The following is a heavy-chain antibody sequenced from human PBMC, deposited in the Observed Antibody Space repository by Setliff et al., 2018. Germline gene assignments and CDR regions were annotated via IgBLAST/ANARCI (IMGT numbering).Heavy chain of an antibody. CDR2: VYYTGTT. CDR1: GGSINNYY. Sequence: SETLSLTCTVSGGSINNYYWSWIRQAPGKGLEWVGYVYYTGTTNYSPSLKGRVIISVAASKNRLSLQLNSVTPADTAVYYCAGDRSAYNYGLDVWGQGTTVTVSS. V-gene: IGHV4-59*01. CDR3: AGDRSAYNYGLDV. J-gene: IGHJ6*02.